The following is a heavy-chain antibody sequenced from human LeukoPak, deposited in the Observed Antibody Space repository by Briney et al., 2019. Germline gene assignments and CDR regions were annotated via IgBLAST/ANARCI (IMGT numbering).Heavy chain of an antibody. CDR3: TCNNDY. J-gene: IGHJ4*02. CDR2: IWYDGSDE. Sequence: PGGSLRLSCAASGFTFSNYGMHWVRQAPGKGLEWVAVIWYDGSDEYYAESVKGRFTIFRDNSKNMLYLQMNSLRAEDTCLYYCTCNNDYWGQGTLVTVSS. V-gene: IGHV3-33*01. CDR1: GFTFSNYG. D-gene: IGHD1/OR15-1a*01.